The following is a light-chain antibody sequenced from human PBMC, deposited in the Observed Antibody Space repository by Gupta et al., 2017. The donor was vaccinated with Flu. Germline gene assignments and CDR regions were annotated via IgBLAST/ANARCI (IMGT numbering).Light chain of an antibody. V-gene: IGKV3-20*01. CDR1: QSVKSDY. Sequence: EIVLTQSPGTLSLSPGERATLSCRASQSVKSDYLAWYHQKPGQAPRLLIYGASSRATGIPDRFSGSGSGTDFTLTISRLEPEDFAVYYCHQLDRAPQTFGPGTKVEIK. CDR2: GAS. J-gene: IGKJ1*01. CDR3: HQLDRAPQT.